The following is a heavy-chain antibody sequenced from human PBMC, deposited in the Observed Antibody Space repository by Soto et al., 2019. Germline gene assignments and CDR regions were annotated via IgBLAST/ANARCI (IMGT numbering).Heavy chain of an antibody. J-gene: IGHJ4*02. Sequence: TELTIDWLRQAPGKGLEWMGRSAPEEGEPIYPQKFQGRVSMAEDPSTDTAYMELTSLRFEDTAVYFCAADRKIVGTIGAFDFWGQGTLVTVSS. CDR1: TELT. V-gene: IGHV1-24*01. D-gene: IGHD1-26*01. CDR3: AADRKIVGTIGAFDF. CDR2: SAPEEGEP.